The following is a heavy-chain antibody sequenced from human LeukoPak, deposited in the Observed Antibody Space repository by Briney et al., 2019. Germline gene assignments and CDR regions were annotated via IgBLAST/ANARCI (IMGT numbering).Heavy chain of an antibody. CDR1: GFTFSSYS. Sequence: GGSLRLSCAASGFTFSSYSMNWVRQAPGKGLESVSSICSSSSYIYYADSVKGRFTISRDNAKNSLYLQMNSLRAEDTAVYYCARVDILRAFDYWGQGTLVTVSS. V-gene: IGHV3-21*01. D-gene: IGHD4-17*01. CDR3: ARVDILRAFDY. J-gene: IGHJ4*02. CDR2: ICSSSSYI.